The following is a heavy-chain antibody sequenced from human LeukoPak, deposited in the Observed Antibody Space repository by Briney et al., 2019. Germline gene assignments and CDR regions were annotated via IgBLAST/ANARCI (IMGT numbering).Heavy chain of an antibody. CDR2: ISGSDGRT. CDR3: ARAAGWFDP. CDR1: GFTFSSYA. V-gene: IGHV3-23*01. Sequence: GGSLRLSCAASGFTFSSYAMSWVRQAPGKGLEWVSTISGSDGRTYYADSVKGRFTISRDNTKNSLYLQMNTLRAEDTAIYYCARAAGWFDPWGQGTPVTVSS. J-gene: IGHJ5*02.